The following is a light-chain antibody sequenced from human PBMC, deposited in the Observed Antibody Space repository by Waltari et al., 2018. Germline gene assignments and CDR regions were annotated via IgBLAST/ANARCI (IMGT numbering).Light chain of an antibody. CDR3: CSFTSSSTYV. Sequence: QSALTQPASVSASPGQSITVSCSGSISDIGLFKVVSWFQQYPGNPPRLIIYEVNKRPPGSSDRSSATKSGNVASLTISGLQADDEAAYYCCSFTSSSTYVFGSGTTVTVL. CDR1: ISDIGLFKV. J-gene: IGLJ1*01. CDR2: EVN. V-gene: IGLV2-23*02.